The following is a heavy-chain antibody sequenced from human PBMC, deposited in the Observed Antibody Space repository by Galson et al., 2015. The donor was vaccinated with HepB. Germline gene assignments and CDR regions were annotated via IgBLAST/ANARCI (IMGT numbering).Heavy chain of an antibody. J-gene: IGHJ3*02. D-gene: IGHD2-15*01. Sequence: SVKVSCKASGGTFSSYAISWVRQAPGQGLEWMGGIIPIFGTANYAQKFQGRVTITADKSTSTAYMELSSLRSEDTAVYYCAAPAPGGSSVAGAFDIWGQGTMVTVSS. CDR3: AAPAPGGSSVAGAFDI. CDR1: GGTFSSYA. V-gene: IGHV1-69*06. CDR2: IIPIFGTA.